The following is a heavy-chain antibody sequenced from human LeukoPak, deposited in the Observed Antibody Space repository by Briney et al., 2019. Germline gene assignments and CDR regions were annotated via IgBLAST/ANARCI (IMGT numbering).Heavy chain of an antibody. CDR2: IYTSGST. CDR1: GGSISSGSYY. Sequence: SQTLSLTCTVSGGSISSGSYYWSWIRQPAGKGLEWIGRIYTSGSTYYNPSLKSRVTISVDTSKNQFFLKLSSVTAADTAVYYCASPVVGSGYYFDYWGQGTLVTVSS. CDR3: ASPVVGSGYYFDY. J-gene: IGHJ4*02. V-gene: IGHV4-61*02. D-gene: IGHD2-21*01.